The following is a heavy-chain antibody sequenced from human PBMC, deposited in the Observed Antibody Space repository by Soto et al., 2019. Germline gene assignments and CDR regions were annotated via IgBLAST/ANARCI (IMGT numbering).Heavy chain of an antibody. J-gene: IGHJ6*02. D-gene: IGHD3-3*01. Sequence: PGESLKISCKGSGYSFTSYWIGWVRQMPGKGLEWMGIIYPGDSDTRYSPSFQGQVTISADKSISTAYLQWSSLKASDTAMYYCARHGAICGVVTADYYYGMDVWGQGTTVTVSS. CDR2: IYPGDSDT. CDR1: GYSFTSYW. V-gene: IGHV5-51*01. CDR3: ARHGAICGVVTADYYYGMDV.